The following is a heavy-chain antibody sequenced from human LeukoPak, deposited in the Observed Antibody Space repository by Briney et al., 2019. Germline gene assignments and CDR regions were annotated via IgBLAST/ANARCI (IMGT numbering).Heavy chain of an antibody. J-gene: IGHJ3*02. CDR3: ARAYCGGDCYSRVNWDAFDI. D-gene: IGHD2-21*02. V-gene: IGHV3-21*01. Sequence: GGSLRLSCAASGFTFSRYSMNWVRQAPGKGLEWVSSISSSSSYIYYADSVKGRFTISRDNAKNSLYRQMNSLRAEDTAVYYCARAYCGGDCYSRVNWDAFDIWGQGTMVTVSS. CDR2: ISSSSSYI. CDR1: GFTFSRYS.